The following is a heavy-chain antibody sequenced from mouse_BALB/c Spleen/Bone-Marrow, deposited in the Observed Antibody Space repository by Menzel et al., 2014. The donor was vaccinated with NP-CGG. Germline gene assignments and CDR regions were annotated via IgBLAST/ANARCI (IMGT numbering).Heavy chain of an antibody. V-gene: IGHV1-69*02. Sequence: VHLVESGAELVRPGASVKPSCKASGYIFTSYWINWVKQRPGQGLEWIGNIYPSDNYTNYNQKFKDKATLTVDKSSSTAYMQLSSPTSEDSAVYYCTRTYEYFDYWGQGTTLTVSS. CDR1: GYIFTSYW. CDR2: IYPSDNYT. D-gene: IGHD2-3*01. CDR3: TRTYEYFDY. J-gene: IGHJ2*01.